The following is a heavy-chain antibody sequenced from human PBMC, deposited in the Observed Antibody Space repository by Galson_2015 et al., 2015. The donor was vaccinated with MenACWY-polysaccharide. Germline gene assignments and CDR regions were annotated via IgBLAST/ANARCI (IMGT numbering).Heavy chain of an antibody. J-gene: IGHJ4*02. CDR2: ISGSGGST. CDR3: AKGRQWLPIFDY. Sequence: GKGLEWVSGISGSGGSTYYADSVKGRFTISRDNSKNTLYVQMNNLRAEDTAVYYCAKGRQWLPIFDYWGQGTLVTVSS. D-gene: IGHD6-19*01. V-gene: IGHV3-23*01.